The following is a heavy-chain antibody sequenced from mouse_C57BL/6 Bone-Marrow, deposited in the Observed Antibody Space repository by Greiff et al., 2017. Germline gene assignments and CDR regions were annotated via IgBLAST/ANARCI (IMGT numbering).Heavy chain of an antibody. CDR3: AREGSSSYWYFDV. J-gene: IGHJ1*03. Sequence: VQLQQPGAELVMPGASVKLSCKASGYTFTSYWMHWVKQRPGQGLEWIGEIDPSDSYTNYNQKFKGKSTLTVDKSSSTAYMQLSSLTSEDSAVYYCAREGSSSYWYFDVWGTGTTVTVSS. CDR1: GYTFTSYW. CDR2: IDPSDSYT. D-gene: IGHD1-1*01. V-gene: IGHV1-69*01.